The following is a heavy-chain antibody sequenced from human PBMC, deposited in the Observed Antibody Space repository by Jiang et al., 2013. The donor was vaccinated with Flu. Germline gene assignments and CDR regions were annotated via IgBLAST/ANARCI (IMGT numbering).Heavy chain of an antibody. CDR3: ARVELGGHLAY. CDR1: GGSISSGNW. V-gene: IGHV4-4*02. Sequence: VQLVESGPGLVQPSGTLSLTCAVSGGSISSGNWWNWVRQPPGKGLEWIGEMYHGGTTNYNPSLRSRVTISVDLPKSQFSLKMSSLTAADTALYFCARVELGGHLAYWGQGILVTVSS. D-gene: IGHD1-26*01. J-gene: IGHJ4*02. CDR2: MYHGGTT.